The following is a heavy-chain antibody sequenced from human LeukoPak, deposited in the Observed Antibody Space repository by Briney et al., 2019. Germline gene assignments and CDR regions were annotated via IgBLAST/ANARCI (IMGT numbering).Heavy chain of an antibody. CDR3: ARGALQYYYDSSGYYVKFDY. J-gene: IGHJ4*02. CDR1: GGSISSGGYY. CDR2: INHSGST. Sequence: SETLSLTCAVSGGSISSGGYYWSWIRQPPGKGLEWIGEINHSGSTNYNPSLKSRVTISVDTSKNQFSLKLSSVTAADTAVYYCARGALQYYYDSSGYYVKFDYWGQGTLVTVSS. D-gene: IGHD3-22*01. V-gene: IGHV4-34*01.